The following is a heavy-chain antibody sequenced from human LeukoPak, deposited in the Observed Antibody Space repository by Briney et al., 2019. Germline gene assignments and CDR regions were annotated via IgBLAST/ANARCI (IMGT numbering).Heavy chain of an antibody. J-gene: IGHJ5*02. D-gene: IGHD2-15*01. Sequence: NPSETLSLTCTVSGGSISCSSYYWGWIRQPPGKGLEWIGSIYYSGSTYYNPSLKSRVTISVDTSKNQFSLKLSSVTAADTAVYYCAREVAEQGFDPWGQGTLVTVSS. CDR1: GGSISCSSYY. V-gene: IGHV4-39*07. CDR2: IYYSGST. CDR3: AREVAEQGFDP.